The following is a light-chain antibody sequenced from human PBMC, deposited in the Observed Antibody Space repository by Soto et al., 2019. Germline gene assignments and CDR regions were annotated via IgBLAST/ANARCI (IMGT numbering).Light chain of an antibody. V-gene: IGLV4-69*01. Sequence: QPVLTQSPSASASLGASVKLTCTLSGGHSSYAIAWHQQQPEKGPRYLMNLNNDGSHTKGDGIPDRFSGSSSGAERYLTISGLQSEDEADYYCQTWATGIRVFGGGTKLTVL. J-gene: IGLJ3*02. CDR2: LNNDGSH. CDR3: QTWATGIRV. CDR1: GGHSSYA.